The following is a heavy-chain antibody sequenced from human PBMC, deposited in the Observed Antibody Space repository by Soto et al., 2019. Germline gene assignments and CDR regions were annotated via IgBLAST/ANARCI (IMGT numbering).Heavy chain of an antibody. V-gene: IGHV1-46*01. Sequence: ASVKVSCKASGYTFTSYYMHWVRQAPGQGLEWMGIINPSGGSTRYAQKFQGRVTMTRDTSTSTVYMELSSLRSEDTAVYYCARGGYYGSGSYYLYYYGMDVWGQGTTVTVSS. CDR3: ARGGYYGSGSYYLYYYGMDV. J-gene: IGHJ6*02. CDR1: GYTFTSYY. D-gene: IGHD3-10*01. CDR2: INPSGGST.